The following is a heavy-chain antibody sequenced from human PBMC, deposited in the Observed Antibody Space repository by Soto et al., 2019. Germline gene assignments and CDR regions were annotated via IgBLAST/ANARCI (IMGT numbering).Heavy chain of an antibody. J-gene: IGHJ4*02. D-gene: IGHD2-15*01. CDR3: AHRGYCSGGSCPFDF. CDR2: IFWDDDK. V-gene: IGHV2-5*02. Sequence: SGPTLVNPTHTLTLTCTFSGFSLGTSGVAVGWIRQPPGEALEWLALIFWDDDKRYSPSLKGRLTITKDTSKNQVVLTMTDMDPVDTATYYCAHRGYCSGGSCPFDFWGQGTLVTVSS. CDR1: GFSLGTSGVA.